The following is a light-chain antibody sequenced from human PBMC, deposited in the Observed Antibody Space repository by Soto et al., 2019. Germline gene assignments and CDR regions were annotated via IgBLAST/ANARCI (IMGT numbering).Light chain of an antibody. J-gene: IGKJ2*01. V-gene: IGKV3-20*01. Sequence: EIVFTQSPGTLSLSPGERATLSCRASQSVSSSYLAWYQQKPGQAPRLLISGASSRATGIPDRFSGSGSGTDFTLTISRLEPEDFAVYYCHQYGSSPRTFGQGTKLEIK. CDR2: GAS. CDR1: QSVSSSY. CDR3: HQYGSSPRT.